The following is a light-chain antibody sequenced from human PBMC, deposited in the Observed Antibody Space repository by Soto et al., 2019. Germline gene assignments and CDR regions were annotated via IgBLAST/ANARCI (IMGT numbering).Light chain of an antibody. J-gene: IGKJ2*01. CDR3: QQYSNWPYT. Sequence: EIVMTQSPATLSLSPGERVTRSCRASQSVSSKLAWYQQKPGQAPRLLIYGASIRSTDIPARFSGSGSGTEFTLTISRLQSEDFAIFYCQQYSNWPYTFGQGTKLEIK. CDR2: GAS. CDR1: QSVSSK. V-gene: IGKV3-15*01.